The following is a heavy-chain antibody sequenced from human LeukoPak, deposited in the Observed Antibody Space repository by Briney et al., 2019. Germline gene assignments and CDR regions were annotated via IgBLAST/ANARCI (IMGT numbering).Heavy chain of an antibody. J-gene: IGHJ4*02. V-gene: IGHV3-21*01. CDR3: ARDQVSGWYLGYYFDY. D-gene: IGHD6-19*01. CDR2: ISSSSSYI. CDR1: GFTFSSYS. Sequence: GGSLRLSCAASGFTFSSYSMNWVRQAPGKGLEWVSSISSSSSYIYYADSVKGRFTISRDNAKNSLYLQMNSLRAEDTAVYYCARDQVSGWYLGYYFDYWGQGTLVTVSS.